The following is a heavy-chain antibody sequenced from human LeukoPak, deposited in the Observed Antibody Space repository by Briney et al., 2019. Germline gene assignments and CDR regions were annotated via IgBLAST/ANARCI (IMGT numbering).Heavy chain of an antibody. V-gene: IGHV3-49*04. J-gene: IGHJ4*02. Sequence: HPGGSLRLSCTASGFTFGDYAMSWVRQAPGKGLEWVGFIRSKAYGGTTEYAASVKGRFTISRDDSKSIAYLQMNSLKTEDTAVYYCTRGPPSGSYDYWGQGTLVTVSS. CDR1: GFTFGDYA. CDR2: IRSKAYGGTT. D-gene: IGHD1-26*01. CDR3: TRGPPSGSYDY.